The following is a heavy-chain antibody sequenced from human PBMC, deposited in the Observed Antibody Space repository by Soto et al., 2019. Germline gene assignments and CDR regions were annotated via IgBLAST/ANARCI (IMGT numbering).Heavy chain of an antibody. CDR3: ARDGVGATTFFGFLDY. V-gene: IGHV3-23*01. Sequence: AGGAPRISRAAPGFTFSSYALKRVRPAPGEVLEWVSLIGESGTPTYYADSVKGRFTISRDNSKNMLYLQMNSLRAEDTAVYYCARDGVGATTFFGFLDYWGQGTLVTVSS. J-gene: IGHJ4*02. CDR1: GFTFSSYA. CDR2: IGESGTPT. D-gene: IGHD1-26*01.